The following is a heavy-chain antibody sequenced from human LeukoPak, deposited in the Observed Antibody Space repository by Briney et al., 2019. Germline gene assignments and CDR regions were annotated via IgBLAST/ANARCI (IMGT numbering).Heavy chain of an antibody. CDR2: MNPNSGNT. V-gene: IGHV1-8*01. J-gene: IGHJ4*02. CDR3: AREGNRKTQIAAAGTSVY. CDR1: GYTFTSYD. Sequence: ASVKVSCKASGYTFTSYDINWVRQATGQGLEWMGWMNPNSGNTGYAQKFQGRVTMTRNTSISTAYMELSSLRSEDTAVYYCAREGNRKTQIAAAGTSVYWGQGTLVTVSS. D-gene: IGHD6-13*01.